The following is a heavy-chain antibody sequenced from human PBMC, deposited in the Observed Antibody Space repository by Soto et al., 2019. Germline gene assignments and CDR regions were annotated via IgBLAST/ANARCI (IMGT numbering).Heavy chain of an antibody. Sequence: TLSLTCTVSGGSISSYYWSWIRQPPGKGLEWIGYIYYSGSTNYNPSLKSRVTISVDTSKNQFSLKLSSVTAADTAVYYCARRTLVAGFDYWGQGTLVTVSS. D-gene: IGHD6-19*01. CDR1: GGSISSYY. CDR3: ARRTLVAGFDY. V-gene: IGHV4-59*01. J-gene: IGHJ4*02. CDR2: IYYSGST.